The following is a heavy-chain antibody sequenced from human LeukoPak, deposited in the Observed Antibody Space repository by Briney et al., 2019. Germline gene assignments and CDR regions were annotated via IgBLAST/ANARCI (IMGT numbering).Heavy chain of an antibody. CDR3: SRSAYYDGSGNYYDY. V-gene: IGHV3-30*03. J-gene: IGHJ4*02. CDR1: GFTFSSYG. CDR2: ISYDGSNK. D-gene: IGHD3-22*01. Sequence: TGGSLRLSCAASGFTFSSYGMHWVRQAPGKGLEWVAVISYDGSNKYYADSVKGRFTISRDNSKNTLYLQMNGLRAEDTAVYYCSRSAYYDGSGNYYDYWGQGTLVTVSS.